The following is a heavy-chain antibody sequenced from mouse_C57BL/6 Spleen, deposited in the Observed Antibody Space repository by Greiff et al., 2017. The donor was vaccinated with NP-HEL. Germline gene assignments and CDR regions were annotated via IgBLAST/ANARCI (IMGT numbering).Heavy chain of an antibody. D-gene: IGHD4-1*01. Sequence: VQLQQSGPELVKPGASVKISCKASGSTFTDYYMNWVKQSHGKSLAWIGDINPNNGGTSYHQKFKGKATLTVDKYSSTAYMELRSLTSADSAVYYWARWDLGYWYCDVWGTGTTVTVSS. CDR1: GSTFTDYY. CDR3: ARWDLGYWYCDV. J-gene: IGHJ1*03. CDR2: INPNNGGT. V-gene: IGHV1-26*01.